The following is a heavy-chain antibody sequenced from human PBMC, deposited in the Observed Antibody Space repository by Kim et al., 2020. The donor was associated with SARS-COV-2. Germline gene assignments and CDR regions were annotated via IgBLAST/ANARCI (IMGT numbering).Heavy chain of an antibody. V-gene: IGHV1-8*01. CDR3: ARGIVVVVAATEGWFDP. D-gene: IGHD2-15*01. Sequence: FQGRVTMTRNTSISTAYMELSSLRSEDTAVYYCARGIVVVVAATEGWFDPWGQGTLVTVSS. J-gene: IGHJ5*02.